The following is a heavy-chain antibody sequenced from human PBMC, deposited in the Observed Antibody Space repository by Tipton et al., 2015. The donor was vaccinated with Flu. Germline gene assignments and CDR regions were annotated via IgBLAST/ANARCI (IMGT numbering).Heavy chain of an antibody. CDR3: ARDLFGEKDWFDP. CDR1: GGSISSYY. V-gene: IGHV4-59*12. Sequence: LVQSSETLSLTCTVSGGSISSYYWSWIRQPPGKGLEWIGYIYYSGSTNYNPSLKSRVTISVDTSKNQFSLKLSSVTAADTAVYYCARDLFGEKDWFDPWGQGTLVTVSS. J-gene: IGHJ5*02. D-gene: IGHD3-10*01. CDR2: IYYSGST.